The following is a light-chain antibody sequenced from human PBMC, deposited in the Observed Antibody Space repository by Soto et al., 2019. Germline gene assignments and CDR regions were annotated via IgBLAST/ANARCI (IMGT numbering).Light chain of an antibody. V-gene: IGKV3-15*01. CDR3: QQYNDYPPLI. Sequence: EIVMTQSPATLSVSPGERATLSCRASRNVNRNLAWYQQKPGQAPRLLISGASTRATGIPARFSGSGSGTEFTLTISSLQSEDFAVYYCQQYNDYPPLIFGGGTKVEIK. J-gene: IGKJ4*01. CDR2: GAS. CDR1: RNVNRN.